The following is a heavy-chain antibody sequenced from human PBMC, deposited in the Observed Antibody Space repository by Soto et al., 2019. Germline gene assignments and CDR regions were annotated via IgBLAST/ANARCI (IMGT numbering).Heavy chain of an antibody. Sequence: QVQLVQSGAEVKKPGSSVKVSCKASGGTFSSYPFSWVRQAPGQGLEWMGGIVPLFGTTNDAKIFQGRVTISADESTCTVYMELSSLRSEDSAMYYCARDGDVTSPRPRGAFEIWGQGTVITVSS. CDR1: GGTFSSYP. D-gene: IGHD6-6*01. CDR2: IVPLFGTT. CDR3: ARDGDVTSPRPRGAFEI. V-gene: IGHV1-69*01. J-gene: IGHJ3*02.